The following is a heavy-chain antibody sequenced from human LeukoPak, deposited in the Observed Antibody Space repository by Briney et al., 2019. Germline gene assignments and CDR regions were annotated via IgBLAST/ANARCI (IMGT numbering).Heavy chain of an antibody. CDR2: INRSGST. J-gene: IGHJ4*02. CDR3: ARVAAAGTVVDY. Sequence: SETLSLTCAVYGGSFSGYYWSWIRQPPGKGLEWIGEINRSGSTNYNPSLKSRVTISVDTSKNQFSLKLSSVTAADTAVYYCARVAAAGTVVDYWGQGTLVTVSS. V-gene: IGHV4-34*01. CDR1: GGSFSGYY. D-gene: IGHD6-13*01.